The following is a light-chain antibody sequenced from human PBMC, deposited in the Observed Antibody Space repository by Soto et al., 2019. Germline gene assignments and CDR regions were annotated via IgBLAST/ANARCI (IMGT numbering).Light chain of an antibody. CDR1: QSISRN. V-gene: IGKV3-15*01. J-gene: IGKJ1*01. CDR2: GAS. Sequence: EIVMTQSPATLSVSPGESAALSCRASQSISRNLAWYQLKPGQAPRLLIYGASTRVPGIPAGFTGSGSGTEFTLSTSSLQTEDSAVFYCQHYTNWPPVRTFGQGTKVDIK. CDR3: QHYTNWPPVRT.